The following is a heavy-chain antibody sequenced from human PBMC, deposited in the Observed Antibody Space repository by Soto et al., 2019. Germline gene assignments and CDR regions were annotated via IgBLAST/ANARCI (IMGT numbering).Heavy chain of an antibody. J-gene: IGHJ3*02. CDR1: GFTFSSYS. CDR3: ARDRAVGDGYNDPFDI. D-gene: IGHD5-12*01. V-gene: IGHV3-21*01. CDR2: ISSSSSYI. Sequence: GGSLRLSCAASGFTFSSYSMNWVRQAPGKGLEWVSSISSSSSYIYYADSVKGRFTISRDNAKNSLYLQMNSLRAEDTAVYYCARDRAVGDGYNDPFDIWGQGTMVTVSS.